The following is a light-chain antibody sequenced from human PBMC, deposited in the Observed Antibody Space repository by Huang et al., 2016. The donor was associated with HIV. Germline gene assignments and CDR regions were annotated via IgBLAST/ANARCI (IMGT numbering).Light chain of an antibody. CDR3: QQSYNMIT. J-gene: IGKJ4*01. Sequence: DIQLTQSPASMSASVGDIVTLTCRASQSITTNLNWYQQNPGKAPKLLIFDASTLQSGVPSRFSGSGSGTDFTLTIGSLQPEDFATYYCQQSYNMITFGGGTKVEI. CDR1: QSITTN. CDR2: DAS. V-gene: IGKV1-39*01.